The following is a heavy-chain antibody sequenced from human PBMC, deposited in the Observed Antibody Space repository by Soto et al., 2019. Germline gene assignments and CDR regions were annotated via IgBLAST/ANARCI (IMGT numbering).Heavy chain of an antibody. CDR1: GYSFTVYG. J-gene: IGHJ5*02. V-gene: IGHV1-18*01. CDR3: ARDPVGATGFDP. D-gene: IGHD3-16*01. Sequence: QVRLVQSGAEVKRPGASVKVSCKTYGYSFTVYGISWVRQAPGQGLEWMGWMSTYTGDTNYARKFRGRVTMTTDISASTASMELRSLTSDDTAVYYCARDPVGATGFDPWGQGTPVIVST. CDR2: MSTYTGDT.